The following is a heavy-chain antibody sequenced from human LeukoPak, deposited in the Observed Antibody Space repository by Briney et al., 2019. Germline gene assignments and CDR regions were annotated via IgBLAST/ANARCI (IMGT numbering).Heavy chain of an antibody. J-gene: IGHJ4*02. Sequence: SETLSLTCTVSGGSISSYYWSWIRQPPGKGLEWIGYIYYSGSTNYNPSLKSRATISVDTSKNQFSLKLSSVTAADTAVYYCARGSLSPDYWGQGTLVTVSS. CDR1: GGSISSYY. V-gene: IGHV4-59*01. CDR2: IYYSGST. CDR3: ARGSLSPDY.